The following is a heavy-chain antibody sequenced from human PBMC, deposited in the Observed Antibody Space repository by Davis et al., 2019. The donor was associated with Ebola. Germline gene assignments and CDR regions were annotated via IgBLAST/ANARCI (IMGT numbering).Heavy chain of an antibody. D-gene: IGHD6-13*01. V-gene: IGHV4-61*09. CDR3: ARVSAAGADY. CDR2: IYTSGST. Sequence: LRLSCTVSGGSISSGSYYWSWIRQPAGKGLEWIGHIYTSGSTNYNPSLKSRVTISVDTSKNQFSLKLSSVTAADTAVYYCARVSAAGADYWGQGTLVTVSS. J-gene: IGHJ4*02. CDR1: GGSISSGSYY.